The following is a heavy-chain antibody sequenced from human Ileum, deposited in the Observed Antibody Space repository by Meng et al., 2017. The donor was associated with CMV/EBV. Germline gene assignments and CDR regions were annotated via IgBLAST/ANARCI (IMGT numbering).Heavy chain of an antibody. CDR3: TKGGFDS. CDR2: IRHDGSED. J-gene: IGHJ4*02. Sequence: GRGVGFGGGVVQPGGSLRLSCVTSGFPFNIYDMHWVRQAPGKGLDWVTCIRHDGSEDFYVDSVKGRFTISRDNSKNTLYLQMNSLRVDDSALYYCTKGGFDSWGQGTLVTVSS. CDR1: GFPFNIYD. V-gene: IGHV3-30*02. D-gene: IGHD2-15*01.